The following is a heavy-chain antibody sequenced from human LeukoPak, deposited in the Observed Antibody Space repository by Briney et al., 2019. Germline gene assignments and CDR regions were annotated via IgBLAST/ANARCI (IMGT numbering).Heavy chain of an antibody. CDR2: IKEDGTET. D-gene: IGHD2-15*01. Sequence: GGSLRLPCAASGFMFSSNWMSWVRLAPGKGLEWVANIKEDGTETYYVDSVKGRFTISRDNAKNSLYLQMNSLRVEDTAVYYCARAVAGLTSYNWFDPWGQGTLVTVSS. CDR1: GFMFSSNW. V-gene: IGHV3-7*03. CDR3: ARAVAGLTSYNWFDP. J-gene: IGHJ5*02.